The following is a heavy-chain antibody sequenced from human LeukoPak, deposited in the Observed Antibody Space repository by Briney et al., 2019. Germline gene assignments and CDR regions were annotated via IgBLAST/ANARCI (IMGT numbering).Heavy chain of an antibody. Sequence: GGSLRLSCAASGFTFSSYAMHWVRQAPGKGLEWVAVISYDGSNKYYADSVKGRFTISRDNSKNTLYLQMNSLRAEDTAVYYCAREETMGPFDYWGQGTLVTVSS. CDR3: AREETMGPFDY. V-gene: IGHV3-30-3*01. D-gene: IGHD1-1*01. J-gene: IGHJ4*02. CDR2: ISYDGSNK. CDR1: GFTFSSYA.